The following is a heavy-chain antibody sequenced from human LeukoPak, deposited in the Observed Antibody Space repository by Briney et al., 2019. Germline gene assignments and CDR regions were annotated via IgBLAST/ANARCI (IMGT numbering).Heavy chain of an antibody. V-gene: IGHV3-23*01. CDR3: AKAQNSITMIVVVSPFDY. CDR1: GFTFSSYW. CDR2: ISGSGGST. Sequence: GGSLRLSCAASGFTFSSYWMHWVRQAPGKGLEWVSAISGSGGSTYYADSVKGRFTISRDNSKNTLYLQMNSLRAEDTAVYYCAKAQNSITMIVVVSPFDYWGQGTLVTVSS. D-gene: IGHD3-22*01. J-gene: IGHJ4*02.